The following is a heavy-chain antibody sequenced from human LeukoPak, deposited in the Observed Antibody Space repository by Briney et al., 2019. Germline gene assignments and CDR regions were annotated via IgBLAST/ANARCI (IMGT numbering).Heavy chain of an antibody. CDR3: ARAYSVGGNQSYYFDY. Sequence: ASVKVSCKASGYTFTSYYMHWVRQAPGQGLEWMGIINPSGGSTSYAQKFQGRVTMTRDTSTSTVYMELSSLRSEDTAVYYCARAYSVGGNQSYYFDYWGQGTLVTVSS. CDR2: INPSGGST. CDR1: GYTFTSYY. J-gene: IGHJ4*02. D-gene: IGHD4-23*01. V-gene: IGHV1-46*01.